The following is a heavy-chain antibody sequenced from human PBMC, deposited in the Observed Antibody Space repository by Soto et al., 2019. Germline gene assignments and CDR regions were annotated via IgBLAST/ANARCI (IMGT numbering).Heavy chain of an antibody. D-gene: IGHD3-10*01. CDR2: INPNSGGT. Sequence: QVQLVQSGAEVKKPGASVKVSCKASGYTFTGYYMHWVRQAPGQGLEWMGWINPNSGGTNYAQKFQGRVTMTRDTSISTAYMGLSRLRSDDTAVYYCARVSGSITMVRGVKDAFDIWGQGTMVTVSS. V-gene: IGHV1-2*02. CDR1: GYTFTGYY. CDR3: ARVSGSITMVRGVKDAFDI. J-gene: IGHJ3*02.